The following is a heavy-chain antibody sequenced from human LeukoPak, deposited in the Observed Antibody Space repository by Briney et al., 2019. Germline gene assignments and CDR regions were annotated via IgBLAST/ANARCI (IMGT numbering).Heavy chain of an antibody. Sequence: GGSLRLSCAASGFTFSSYDMHWVRQATGKGLEWVSAIGTAGDTYYPGSVKGRFTISRENAKNSLYLQMNSLRAGDTAVYYCARHLGDNWFDPWGQGTLVTVSS. D-gene: IGHD1-26*01. J-gene: IGHJ5*02. CDR2: IGTAGDT. CDR1: GFTFSSYD. V-gene: IGHV3-13*01. CDR3: ARHLGDNWFDP.